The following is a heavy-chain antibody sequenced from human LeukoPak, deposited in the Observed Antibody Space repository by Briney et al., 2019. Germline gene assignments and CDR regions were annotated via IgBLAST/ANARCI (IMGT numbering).Heavy chain of an antibody. J-gene: IGHJ5*02. CDR2: IYYSGST. V-gene: IGHV4-59*01. Sequence: SETLSLTCTVSGGSTSSYYWSWIRQPPGKGLEWIGYIYYSGSTNYNPSLKSRVTISVDTSKNQFSLKLSSVTAADTAVYYCARDNSVAGTNNWFDPWGQGTLVTVSS. CDR1: GGSTSSYY. D-gene: IGHD6-19*01. CDR3: ARDNSVAGTNNWFDP.